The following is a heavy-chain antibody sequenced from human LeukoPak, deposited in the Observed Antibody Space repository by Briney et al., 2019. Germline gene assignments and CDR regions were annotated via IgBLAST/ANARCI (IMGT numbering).Heavy chain of an antibody. Sequence: GGSLRLSCAASGFTFSSYAMSWVRQAPGKGLEWVSAISGSGGSTYYADSVKGRFTISRDNSKNTLYLQMNSLRAEDTAVYYCATPGYSSGWLDYYYYYGMDVWGQGTTVTVSS. D-gene: IGHD6-19*01. CDR3: ATPGYSSGWLDYYYYYGMDV. V-gene: IGHV3-23*01. J-gene: IGHJ6*02. CDR1: GFTFSSYA. CDR2: ISGSGGST.